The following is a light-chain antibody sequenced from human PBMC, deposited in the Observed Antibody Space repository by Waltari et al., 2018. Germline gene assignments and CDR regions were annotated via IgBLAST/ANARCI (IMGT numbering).Light chain of an antibody. CDR3: QQYYSTPRT. V-gene: IGKV3-11*01. CDR2: DAS. J-gene: IGKJ4*01. CDR1: QSVSTY. Sequence: EIVLTQSPATLSLSPGDGATLSCRASQSVSTYLAWYQEKPGQAPRLLIYDASNRATGIPARFSGSGSGTDFTLTISSLQAEDVAVYYCQQYYSTPRTFGGGTKVEIK.